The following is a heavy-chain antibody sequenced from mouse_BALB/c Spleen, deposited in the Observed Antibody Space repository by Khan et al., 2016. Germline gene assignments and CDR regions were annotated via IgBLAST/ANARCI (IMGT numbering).Heavy chain of an antibody. CDR1: GFNIKDYY. CDR2: IDPDNGDT. CDR3: NACEYNAVDC. J-gene: IGHJ4*01. Sequence: VRLQQSGAELVRSGASVKLSCTASGFNIKDYYLHWVKQRPEQGLEWIGWIDPDNGDTEYAPKFQGKVTMTADTSSNTAYLQLSSLTSEDTAGYYGNACEYNAVDCWGQGTSVTVSS. V-gene: IGHV14-4*02.